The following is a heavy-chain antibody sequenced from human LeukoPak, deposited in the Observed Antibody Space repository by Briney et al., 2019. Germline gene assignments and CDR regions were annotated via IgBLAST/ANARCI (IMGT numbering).Heavy chain of an antibody. CDR1: GFTFDDYG. Sequence: GSLRLSCATSGFTFDDYGMSWVRQAPGKGLEWVSDINWNGGSTGYADSVKGRFTISRDNSKNTVHLQMNSLRAEDTAMYYCARRAGDYSHPYDYWGQGTLVTVSS. J-gene: IGHJ4*02. CDR3: ARRAGDYSHPYDY. V-gene: IGHV3-20*04. CDR2: INWNGGST. D-gene: IGHD3-22*01.